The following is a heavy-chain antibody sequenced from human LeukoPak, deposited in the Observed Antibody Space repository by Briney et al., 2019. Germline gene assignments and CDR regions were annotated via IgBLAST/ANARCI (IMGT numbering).Heavy chain of an antibody. V-gene: IGHV3-21*01. CDR3: AGANYTAAAGTHPSVLSRYYYGMDV. Sequence: GGSLRLSCAASGFTFSSYSMNWVRQAPGKGLEWVSSISSSSSYIYYADSVKGRFTISRDNAKNSLYLQMNSLRAEDTAVYYCAGANYTAAAGTHPSVLSRYYYGMDVWGQGTTVTASS. CDR1: GFTFSSYS. CDR2: ISSSSSYI. J-gene: IGHJ6*02. D-gene: IGHD6-13*01.